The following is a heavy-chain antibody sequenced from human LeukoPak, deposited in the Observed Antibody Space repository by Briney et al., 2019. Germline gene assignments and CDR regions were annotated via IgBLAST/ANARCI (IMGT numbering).Heavy chain of an antibody. CDR3: AREDTPGYFDS. CDR2: IEKDGSEK. J-gene: IGHJ4*02. D-gene: IGHD2-15*01. V-gene: IGHV3-7*01. CDR1: GFTFSSYW. Sequence: GGSLRLSCAASGFTFSSYWMSWVRQAPGKGLEWVAKIEKDGSEKHYVDSVKGRFTISRDNAKKSLYLQVNSLRIEDTAVYYCAREDTPGYFDSWGQGTLVTVSS.